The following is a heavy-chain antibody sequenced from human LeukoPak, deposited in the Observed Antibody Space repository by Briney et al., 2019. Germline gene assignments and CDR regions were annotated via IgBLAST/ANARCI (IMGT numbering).Heavy chain of an antibody. Sequence: GGSLRLSCAASGFTFSSYAMSWVRQAPGKGLEWVSAISGSGGSTYYADSVKGRFTISRDNCKNTLYLQMNSLRAEDTAAYYCATHSKLLWFGEFTSFDYWGQGTLVTVSS. D-gene: IGHD3-10*01. CDR2: ISGSGGST. CDR3: ATHSKLLWFGEFTSFDY. J-gene: IGHJ4*02. CDR1: GFTFSSYA. V-gene: IGHV3-23*01.